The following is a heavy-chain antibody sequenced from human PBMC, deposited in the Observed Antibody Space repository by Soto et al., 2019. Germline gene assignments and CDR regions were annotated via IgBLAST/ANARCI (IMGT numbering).Heavy chain of an antibody. CDR1: GFICSSYD. J-gene: IGHJ3*02. D-gene: IGHD1-1*01. V-gene: IGHV3-23*01. Sequence: GALRLSCAVSGFICSSYDMSWVRQAPGKGLEWVSTILVGGSPHYEDSVKGRFTISRDTSKNTVYLQMNSLTAGDTAVYYCAKATATSGGAFEIYGQGAMVTVSS. CDR3: AKATATSGGAFEI. CDR2: ILVGGSP.